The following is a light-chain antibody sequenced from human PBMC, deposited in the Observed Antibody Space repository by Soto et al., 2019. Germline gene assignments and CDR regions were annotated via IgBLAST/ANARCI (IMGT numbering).Light chain of an antibody. CDR2: DAS. J-gene: IGKJ2*01. Sequence: DIQVTQSPSTLSASVGDRVTITCRASQNIGSSLAWYQHRPGKAPKLLIFDASTLQTGVPSRFSGSGFGTEFTLTITGLQPDDFATYYCQQHNDYSAVTFGQGTKLEIK. CDR1: QNIGSS. V-gene: IGKV1-5*01. CDR3: QQHNDYSAVT.